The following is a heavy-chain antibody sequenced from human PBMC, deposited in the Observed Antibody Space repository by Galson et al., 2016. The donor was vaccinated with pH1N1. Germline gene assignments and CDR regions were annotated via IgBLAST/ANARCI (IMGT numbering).Heavy chain of an antibody. J-gene: IGHJ3*02. D-gene: IGHD4-17*01. CDR3: ARDRGFLSVTTSAFHM. CDR2: IKQDGSEK. V-gene: IGHV3-7*03. Sequence: SLRLSCADSGFTFSRYWMSWVRQAPGKGLEWVANIKQDGSEKNYVDSVKGRFTVSRDNAKNSLYLQMNSQRGGDTAVYYCARDRGFLSVTTSAFHMWGQGTMVTVSS. CDR1: GFTFSRYW.